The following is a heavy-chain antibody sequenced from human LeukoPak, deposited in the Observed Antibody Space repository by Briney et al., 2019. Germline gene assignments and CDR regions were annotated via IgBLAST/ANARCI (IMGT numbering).Heavy chain of an antibody. J-gene: IGHJ4*02. V-gene: IGHV1-18*01. CDR1: GYTFTSYG. CDR3: ASNYCSGGSCYLPRYDY. CDR2: ISAYNGNT. Sequence: ASVKVSCKASGYTFTSYGISWVRQAPGQGLEWMGWISAYNGNTNYAQKLQGRVTMTTDTSTSTAYMELRSLRSDDTAVYYCASNYCSGGSCYLPRYDYWGQGTLVTVSS. D-gene: IGHD2-15*01.